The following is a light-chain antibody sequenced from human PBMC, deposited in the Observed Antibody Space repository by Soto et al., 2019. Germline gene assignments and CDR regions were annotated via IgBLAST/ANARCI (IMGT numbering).Light chain of an antibody. CDR3: SSFTSSSTLV. J-gene: IGLJ1*01. CDR1: SSDVGRYDY. Sequence: QSVLTHPASVSGSPGQSITISCTGTSSDVGRYDYVSWYQQHPGKASELMIYEVSNRPSGVSNRFSGSKSGNTASLTISGLQAEDETDYYCSSFTSSSTLVFGTGTKVTV. V-gene: IGLV2-14*01. CDR2: EVS.